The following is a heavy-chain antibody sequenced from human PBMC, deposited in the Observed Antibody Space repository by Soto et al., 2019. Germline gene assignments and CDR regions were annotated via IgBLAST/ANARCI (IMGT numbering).Heavy chain of an antibody. V-gene: IGHV1-18*01. CDR1: GYTFTSYG. CDR2: ISAYNGNT. J-gene: IGHJ4*01. Sequence: QVQLVQDGTEVKKPGASVKVSCKASGYTFTSYGISWVRQAPGQGLEWMGWISAYNGNTNYAQKLQGRVTMTTDTCTSTAYMDLRSARYEHTAVYYCASHLPTVHYRCQGIVAIIYS. CDR3: ASHLPTVHY. D-gene: IGHD3-10*01.